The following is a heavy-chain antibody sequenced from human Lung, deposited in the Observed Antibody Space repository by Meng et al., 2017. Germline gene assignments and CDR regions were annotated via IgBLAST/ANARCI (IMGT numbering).Heavy chain of an antibody. CDR2: ISSTGDST. J-gene: IGHJ5*02. CDR1: GFTFTAFS. CDR3: AKEAAMAS. D-gene: IGHD5-18*01. Sequence: QLVESGGGFVQPGGSLRLSCAASGFTFTAFSMTWVLQAPGKGLEWVSTISSTGDSTFYPDSVKGRFIVSRDNSKNTLYLQMNSLRAEDTAIYYCAKEAAMASWGQGTLVTVSS. V-gene: IGHV3-23*04.